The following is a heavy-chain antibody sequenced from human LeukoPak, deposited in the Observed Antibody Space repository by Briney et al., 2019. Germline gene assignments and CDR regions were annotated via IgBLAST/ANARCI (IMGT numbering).Heavy chain of an antibody. CDR2: IYYSGST. J-gene: IGHJ6*04. D-gene: IGHD3-10*01. V-gene: IGHV4-59*01. CDR3: ARDKAVRGVIIGDHYYYYGMDV. CDR1: GGSISSYY. Sequence: SETLSLTCTVSGGSISSYYWSWIRRPPGKGLEWIGYIYYSGSTNYNPTLKSRVTISVDTSKNQFSLKLSSVTAADTAVYYCARDKAVRGVIIGDHYYYYGMDVWGKGPTITVSS.